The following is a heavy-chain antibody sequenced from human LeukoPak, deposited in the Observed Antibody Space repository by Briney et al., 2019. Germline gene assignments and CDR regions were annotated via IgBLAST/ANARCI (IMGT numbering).Heavy chain of an antibody. CDR2: ISGGTT. V-gene: IGHV3-23*01. CDR3: AKSVFHAGNY. J-gene: IGHJ4*02. CDR1: GFTISTYG. D-gene: IGHD3-10*01. Sequence: GGSLRLSCAASGFTISTYGMSWVRQAPGKGLEWVSSISGGTTYYTDSVKGRFTISRDNSKNTVSLQMSSLRAGDTAVYYCAKSVFHAGNYWGQGTLVTVSS.